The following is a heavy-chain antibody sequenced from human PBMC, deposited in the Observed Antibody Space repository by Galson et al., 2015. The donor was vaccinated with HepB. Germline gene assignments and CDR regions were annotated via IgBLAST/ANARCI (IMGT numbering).Heavy chain of an antibody. D-gene: IGHD6-13*01. J-gene: IGHJ6*02. CDR3: AREIAAAGVSDYGMDV. V-gene: IGHV1-46*01. CDR2: INPSGGST. CDR1: GYTLTSYY. Sequence: SVKVSCKASGYTLTSYYMHWVRQAPGQGLEWMGIINPSGGSTSYSQKFQGRVTMTRDTSTSTVYMELSSLRSEDTAVYYCAREIAAAGVSDYGMDVWGQGTTVTVSS.